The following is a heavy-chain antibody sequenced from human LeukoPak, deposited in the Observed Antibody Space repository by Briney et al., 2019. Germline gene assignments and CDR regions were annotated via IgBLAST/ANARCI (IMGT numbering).Heavy chain of an antibody. CDR3: TYYYDSSGSQQDY. V-gene: IGHV3-15*01. Sequence: GGSLRLSCAASGFSFINAWMFWVRQAPGKGLEWVGRIKSKADGGTTDYAAPVRGRFTSSRDDAKNTLYLQMYSLKTEDTAIYFCTYYYDSSGSQQDYWGQGTLVTVSS. J-gene: IGHJ4*02. D-gene: IGHD3-22*01. CDR1: GFSFINAW. CDR2: IKSKADGGTT.